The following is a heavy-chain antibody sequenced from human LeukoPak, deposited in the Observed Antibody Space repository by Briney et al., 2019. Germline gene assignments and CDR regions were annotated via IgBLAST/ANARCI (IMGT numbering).Heavy chain of an antibody. D-gene: IGHD3-22*01. CDR1: GYSFTSYW. V-gene: IGHV1-18*04. J-gene: IGHJ5*02. Sequence: GESLKISCKGSGYSFTSYWIGWVRQAPGQGLEWMGWISAYNGNTNYAQKLQGRVTMTTDTSTSTAYMELRSLRSDDTAVYYCARDGYYDSSGYYYYWFDPWGQGTLVTVSS. CDR3: ARDGYYDSSGYYYYWFDP. CDR2: ISAYNGNT.